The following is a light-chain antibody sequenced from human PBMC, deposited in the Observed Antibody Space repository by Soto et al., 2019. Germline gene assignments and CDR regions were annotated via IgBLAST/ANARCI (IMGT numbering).Light chain of an antibody. J-gene: IGKJ4*01. Sequence: EIVMTQSSAPLSVSPGERATLSCRASQTIINNLAWYQQKPGQAPRLLINGASTRATGIPARFTASGSGTEFTLTISSLQSEDFAIYYCQQYKNWPLTFGGGTKVEIK. CDR2: GAS. V-gene: IGKV3-15*01. CDR3: QQYKNWPLT. CDR1: QTIINN.